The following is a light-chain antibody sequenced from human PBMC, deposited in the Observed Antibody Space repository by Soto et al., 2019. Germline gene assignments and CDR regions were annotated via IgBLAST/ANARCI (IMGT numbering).Light chain of an antibody. J-gene: IGKJ3*01. CDR1: QGIGRY. CDR3: HQHSNWPLT. Sequence: EIVLTQSPGTLSLSPGESATLSCRASQGIGRYLAWFQQKPGQPPRLLNYDAYTRATPIPGRFSGSGSGTDFTLTISSLEHEDFTVYYCHQHSNWPLTFGPWTKVEI. CDR2: DAY. V-gene: IGKV3-11*01.